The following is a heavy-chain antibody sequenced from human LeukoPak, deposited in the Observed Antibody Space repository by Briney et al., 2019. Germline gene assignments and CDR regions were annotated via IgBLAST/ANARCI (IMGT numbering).Heavy chain of an antibody. CDR3: ARRKTSIAAAGSTFDY. Sequence: ASVKVSCKASGYTFTGYYMHWVRQAPGQGLEWMGWINPNSGGTNYAQKFQGRVTMTRGTSISTAYMELSRLRSDDTAVYYCARRKTSIAAAGSTFDYWGQGTLVTVSS. V-gene: IGHV1-2*02. D-gene: IGHD6-13*01. J-gene: IGHJ4*02. CDR2: INPNSGGT. CDR1: GYTFTGYY.